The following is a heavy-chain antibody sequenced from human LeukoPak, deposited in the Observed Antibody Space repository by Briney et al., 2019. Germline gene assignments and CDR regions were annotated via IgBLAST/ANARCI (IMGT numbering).Heavy chain of an antibody. J-gene: IGHJ4*02. CDR3: ASIAVAGTEIFDY. CDR1: GGSISSYY. D-gene: IGHD6-19*01. Sequence: SETLSLTCTVSGGSISSYYWSWIRQPPGKGLEWVGYIYYSGSTNYNPSLKSRVTISVDTSKNQFSLKLSSVTAADTAVYYCASIAVAGTEIFDYWGQGTLVTVSS. V-gene: IGHV4-59*01. CDR2: IYYSGST.